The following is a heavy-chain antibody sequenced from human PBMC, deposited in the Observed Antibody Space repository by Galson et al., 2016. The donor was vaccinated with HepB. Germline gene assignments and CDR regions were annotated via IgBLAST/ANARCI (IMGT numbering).Heavy chain of an antibody. J-gene: IGHJ6*02. CDR3: TRNPWVRDGSGTYYTYYFYGLDF. Sequence: SETLSLTCTVSGGSISSYYWTWIRQPPGKGLEWIGHIYYSGSTNYNPALKSRVTMSVDTAKNQFSLELSSVSAADTAVYFCTRNPWVRDGSGTYYTYYFYGLDFWGQGTTVTVSS. V-gene: IGHV4-59*01. CDR1: GGSISSYY. CDR2: IYYSGST. D-gene: IGHD3-10*01.